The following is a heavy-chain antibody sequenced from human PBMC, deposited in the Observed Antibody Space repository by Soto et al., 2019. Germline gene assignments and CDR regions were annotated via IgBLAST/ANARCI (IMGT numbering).Heavy chain of an antibody. CDR3: ATVHNTSRSFNF. Sequence: EVQLLESGGGLVQPGGSLRLSCVASGLTFSVSAMTWVRQAPGKGLEWVSTTGLSGRTTYYGDSVKGRFTVSRDNSKNTLAMQMISLRAEDTAVYYWATVHNTSRSFNFWGRVTLVTVSS. CDR1: GLTFSVSA. V-gene: IGHV3-23*01. J-gene: IGHJ4*02. D-gene: IGHD1-20*01. CDR2: TGLSGRTT.